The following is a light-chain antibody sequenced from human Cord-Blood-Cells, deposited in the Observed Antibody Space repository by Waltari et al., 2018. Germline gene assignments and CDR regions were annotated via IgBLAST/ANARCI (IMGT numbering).Light chain of an antibody. J-gene: IGLJ1*01. Sequence: QSALTQPASVSGSPGQSITLSCTGTSSDVGGYKYVSWYQQHPGKAPKLMLYEVSNRPSGVSNRFSGSKSGNTASLTISGLQAEDEADYYCSSYTSSSTLYVFGTGTKVTVL. CDR2: EVS. CDR3: SSYTSSSTLYV. CDR1: SSDVGGYKY. V-gene: IGLV2-14*01.